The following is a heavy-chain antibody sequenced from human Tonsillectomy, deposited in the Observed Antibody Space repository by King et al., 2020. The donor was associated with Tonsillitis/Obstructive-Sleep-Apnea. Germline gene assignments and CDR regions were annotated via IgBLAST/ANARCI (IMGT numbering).Heavy chain of an antibody. D-gene: IGHD3-9*01. CDR2: IYYNGDT. J-gene: IGHJ6*03. CDR3: ARHAPDMDNYYYYMAV. Sequence: QLQESGPGLVKPSETLSLSCTVSGGSISSSRYYWGWIRQPPGKGLEWIGTIYYNGDTYYNPSLKSRVTVSIDTSEYQFSLKLTSVTAADTAVYYCARHAPDMDNYYYYMAVWGKGTTVTVSS. V-gene: IGHV4-39*01. CDR1: GGSISSSRYY.